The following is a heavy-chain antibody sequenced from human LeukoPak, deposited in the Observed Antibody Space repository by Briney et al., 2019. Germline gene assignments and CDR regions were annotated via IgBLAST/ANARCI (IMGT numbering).Heavy chain of an antibody. CDR3: AKDLGLAYYESYFDI. CDR2: ISDDGSDK. V-gene: IGHV3-30*18. Sequence: GGSLRLSCAASGCTFINYAMHWVRQAPGKRLEWVAFISDDGSDKYYVDSVKGRFTISRDHSKNTLYLQMNSLRAEDTAVYFCAKDLGLAYYESYFDIWGQGTMVTVSS. CDR1: GCTFINYA. J-gene: IGHJ3*02. D-gene: IGHD3-22*01.